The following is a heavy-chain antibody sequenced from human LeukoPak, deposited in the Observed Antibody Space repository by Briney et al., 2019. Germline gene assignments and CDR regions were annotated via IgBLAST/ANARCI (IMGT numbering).Heavy chain of an antibody. Sequence: SETLSLTCTVSGGSVSSGSYYWSWIRQPPGKGLEWIGYIYYSGSTYYNPSLKSRVTISVDTSKNQFSLKLSSVTAADTAAYYCARETIAAAGDFDYWGQGTLVTVSS. CDR2: IYYSGST. V-gene: IGHV4-61*01. J-gene: IGHJ4*02. D-gene: IGHD6-13*01. CDR3: ARETIAAAGDFDY. CDR1: GGSVSSGSYY.